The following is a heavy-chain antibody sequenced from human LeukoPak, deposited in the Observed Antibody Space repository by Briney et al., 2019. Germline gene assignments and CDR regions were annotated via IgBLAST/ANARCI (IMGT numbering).Heavy chain of an antibody. D-gene: IGHD3-16*01. CDR2: IYYSGST. CDR3: ARDHYDYVWGSYSFDP. CDR1: GGSISSYY. V-gene: IGHV4-59*01. Sequence: PSETLSLTCTVSGGSISSYYWSWIRQPPGKGLEWIGYIYYSGSTNYNPSLKSRVTISVDTSKNQFSLKLSSVTAADAAVYYCARDHYDYVWGSYSFDPWGQGTLVTVSS. J-gene: IGHJ5*02.